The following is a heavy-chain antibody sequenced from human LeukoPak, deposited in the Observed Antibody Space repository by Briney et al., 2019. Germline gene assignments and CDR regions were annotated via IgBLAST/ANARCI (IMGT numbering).Heavy chain of an antibody. CDR3: ARVGGYSGYEPFDY. J-gene: IGHJ4*02. CDR1: GHTFTGYH. Sequence: ASVKVSCKASGHTFTGYHMHWVRQAPGQGLEWMGWINPNSGGTNYAQKLQGRVTMTRDTSISTAYMELSRLRSDDTAVYYCARVGGYSGYEPFDYWGQGTLVTVSS. CDR2: INPNSGGT. V-gene: IGHV1-2*02. D-gene: IGHD5-12*01.